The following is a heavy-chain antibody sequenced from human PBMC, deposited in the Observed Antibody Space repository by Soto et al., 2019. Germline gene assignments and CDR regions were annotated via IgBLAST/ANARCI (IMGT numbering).Heavy chain of an antibody. V-gene: IGHV4-39*01. CDR3: AKTGYYYDSSGYYYGDY. Sequence: LSLTCTVSGGSISSSSYYWGWIRQPPGKGLEWIGSIYYSGSTYYNPSLKSRVTISVDTSKNQFSLKLSSVTAADTAVYYCAKTGYYYDSSGYYYGDYWGQGTLVTVSS. CDR2: IYYSGST. D-gene: IGHD3-22*01. CDR1: GGSISSSSYY. J-gene: IGHJ4*02.